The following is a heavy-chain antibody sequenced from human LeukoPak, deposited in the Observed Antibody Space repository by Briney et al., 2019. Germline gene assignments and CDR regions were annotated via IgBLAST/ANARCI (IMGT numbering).Heavy chain of an antibody. CDR2: IYYSGST. V-gene: IGHV4-59*01. J-gene: IGHJ4*02. CDR1: GGSISSYY. D-gene: IGHD5-12*01. CDR3: ARDLGYSGYDSGY. Sequence: SETLSLTCTASGGSISSYYWSWIRQPPGKGLEWIGYIYYSGSTNYNPSLKSRVTISVDTSKNQFSLKLSSVTAADTAVYYCARDLGYSGYDSGYWGQGTLVTVSS.